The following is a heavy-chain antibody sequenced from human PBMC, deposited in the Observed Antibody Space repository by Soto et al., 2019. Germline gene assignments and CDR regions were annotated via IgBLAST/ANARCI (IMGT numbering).Heavy chain of an antibody. V-gene: IGHV1-69*01. J-gene: IGHJ4*02. CDR3: ARCPSYYDFWSGYPYFDY. CDR2: IIPIFGTA. D-gene: IGHD3-3*01. CDR1: GGTFSSYA. Sequence: QVQLVQSGAEVKKPGSSVKVSCKASGGTFSSYAISWVRQAPGQGLEWMGGIIPIFGTANYAQKFQGRVTTTADESTSTAYMELSSLRSEDTAVYYCARCPSYYDFWSGYPYFDYWGQGTLVTVSS.